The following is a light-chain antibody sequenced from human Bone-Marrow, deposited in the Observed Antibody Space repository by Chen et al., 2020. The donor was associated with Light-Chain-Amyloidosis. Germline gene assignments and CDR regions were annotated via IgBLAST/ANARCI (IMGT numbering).Light chain of an antibody. CDR2: DDS. Sequence: SYVLTQPSSVSVAPGQTATIACGGNNIGSTSVHWYQRTPGQAPLLVVYDDSDRPSGIPERLSSSNAGTSATLTISRVEAGDEADYYCQVWDRSRDRPVFGGGTKLTVL. J-gene: IGLJ3*02. CDR3: QVWDRSRDRPV. CDR1: NIGSTS. V-gene: IGLV3-21*02.